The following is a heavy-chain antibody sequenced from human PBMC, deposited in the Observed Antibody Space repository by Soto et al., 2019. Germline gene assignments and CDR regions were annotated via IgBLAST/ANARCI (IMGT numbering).Heavy chain of an antibody. Sequence: QLLASGPGLVKPSETLSLTCTVSGGSISSSSYYWGWIRQPPGKGLEWIGSIYYSGSTYYNPSLKSRVTISVDTSKNQFSLKLSSVTAADTAVYYCARHGGIVATTEGLFDYWGQGTLVTVSS. D-gene: IGHD5-12*01. CDR1: GGSISSSSYY. V-gene: IGHV4-39*01. CDR2: IYYSGST. CDR3: ARHGGIVATTEGLFDY. J-gene: IGHJ4*02.